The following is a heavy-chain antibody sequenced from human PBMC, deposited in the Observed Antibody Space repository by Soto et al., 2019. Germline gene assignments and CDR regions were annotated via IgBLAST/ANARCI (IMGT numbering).Heavy chain of an antibody. D-gene: IGHD5-12*01. CDR2: ISSSSSYI. CDR3: ARDGYDFLGYAFDI. J-gene: IGHJ3*02. CDR1: GFTFSSYS. V-gene: IGHV3-21*01. Sequence: GGSLRLSCAASGFTFSSYSMNWVRQAPGKGLEWVSSISSSSSYIYYADSVKGRFTISRDNAKNSLYLQMNSLRAEDTAVYYCARDGYDFLGYAFDIWGQGTVVTVSS.